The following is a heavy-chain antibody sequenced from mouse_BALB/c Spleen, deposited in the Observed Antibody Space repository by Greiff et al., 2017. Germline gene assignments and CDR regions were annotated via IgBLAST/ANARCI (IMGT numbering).Heavy chain of an antibody. Sequence: QVQLKQPGAELVKPGASVKMSCKASGYTFTSYNMHWVKQTPGQGLEWIGAIYPGNGDTSYNQKFKGKATLTADKSSSTAYMQLSSLTSEDSAVYYCALLRFSAWFAYWGQGTLVTVSA. V-gene: IGHV1-12*01. CDR1: GYTFTSYN. CDR2: IYPGNGDT. D-gene: IGHD1-1*01. J-gene: IGHJ3*01. CDR3: ALLRFSAWFAY.